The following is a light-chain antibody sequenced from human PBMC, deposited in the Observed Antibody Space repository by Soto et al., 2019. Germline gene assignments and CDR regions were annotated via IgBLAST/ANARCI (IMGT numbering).Light chain of an antibody. CDR3: SSYAISRDVF. J-gene: IGLJ2*01. Sequence: QSALTQPPSASGSPGQSVTISCTGTSSDVGGYDYVSWYQQHPGKAPKLMIYEVTNRPSGLSDRFSGSKSGNTASLTISGLQAEDEADYYCSSYAISRDVFFGGGTQLTVL. CDR2: EVT. V-gene: IGLV2-8*01. CDR1: SSDVGGYDY.